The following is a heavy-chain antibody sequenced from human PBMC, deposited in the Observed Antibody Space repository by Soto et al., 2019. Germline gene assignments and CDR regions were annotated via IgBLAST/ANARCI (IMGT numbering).Heavy chain of an antibody. CDR1: GGTFSSYA. Sequence: QVQLVQSGAEVKKPGASVKVSCKASGGTFSSYAISWVRQAPGQGLEWMGGIIPIFGTANYAQKFQGRVTLTADESTSTAYMELSSLRSEDTAVYYCARDKVGATTGYYYGMDVWGQGTTVTVSS. V-gene: IGHV1-69*01. D-gene: IGHD1-26*01. CDR2: IIPIFGTA. J-gene: IGHJ6*02. CDR3: ARDKVGATTGYYYGMDV.